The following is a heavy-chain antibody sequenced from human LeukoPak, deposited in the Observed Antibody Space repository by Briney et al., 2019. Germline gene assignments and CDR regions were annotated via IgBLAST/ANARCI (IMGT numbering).Heavy chain of an antibody. D-gene: IGHD3-22*01. Sequence: TGRSLRLSCAASGFTFSSYEMNWVRQAPGKGLEWVSYISSSGSTIYYADSVKGRFTISRDNAKNSLYLQMNSLRAEDTAVYYCARVPLYYYDSSGYYGMDVWGQGTTVTVSS. J-gene: IGHJ6*02. CDR1: GFTFSSYE. V-gene: IGHV3-48*03. CDR2: ISSSGSTI. CDR3: ARVPLYYYDSSGYYGMDV.